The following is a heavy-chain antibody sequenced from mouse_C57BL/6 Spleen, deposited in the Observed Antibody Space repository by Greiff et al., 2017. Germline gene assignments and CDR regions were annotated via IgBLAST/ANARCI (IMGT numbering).Heavy chain of an antibody. CDR1: GFSLSTSGMG. CDR2: IYSDDDT. D-gene: IGHD6-1*01. CDR3: ARRALSPYGDCDV. Sequence: VTLIVSGPGILQSSQTLSLTCSFSGFSLSTSGMGLSWIRQPSGKGLEWLAHIYSDDDTHYNPSLKSRLTISKDTSRNHVFLKITSVDTADTATYGCARRALSPYGDCDVGGTGTTVTASS. V-gene: IGHV8-12*01. J-gene: IGHJ1*03.